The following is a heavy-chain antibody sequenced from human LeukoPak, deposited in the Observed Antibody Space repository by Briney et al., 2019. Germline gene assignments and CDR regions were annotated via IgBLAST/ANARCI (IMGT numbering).Heavy chain of an antibody. J-gene: IGHJ3*02. CDR1: GFAFSSYA. D-gene: IGHD6-13*01. CDR3: AKDPGLAAAEEDAFDI. V-gene: IGHV3-23*01. Sequence: PGGSLRLSCAASGFAFSSYAMSWVRQAPGKGLEWVSAISGSGGSTYYADSVKGRFTISRDNSKNTLYLQMNSLRAEDTAVYYCAKDPGLAAAEEDAFDIWGQGTMVTVSS. CDR2: ISGSGGST.